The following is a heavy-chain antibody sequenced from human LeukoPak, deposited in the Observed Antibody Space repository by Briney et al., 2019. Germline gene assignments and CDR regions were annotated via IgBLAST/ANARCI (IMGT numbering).Heavy chain of an antibody. CDR2: IRSKTYGGTT. CDR1: GFTFGDYA. D-gene: IGHD4-23*01. V-gene: IGHV3-49*03. J-gene: IGHJ4*02. CDR3: TRVDYGGAPRRNY. Sequence: GGSLRLSCTASGFTFGDYALSWFRQAPGKGLEWVSFIRSKTYGGTTQYAASVKGRFNISRDDSKSIGYLQMDSLKIEDTAVYYCTRVDYGGAPRRNYWGQGTLVTVSS.